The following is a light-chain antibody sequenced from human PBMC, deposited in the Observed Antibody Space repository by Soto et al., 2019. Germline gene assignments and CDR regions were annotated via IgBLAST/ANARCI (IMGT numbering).Light chain of an antibody. V-gene: IGLV4-69*01. CDR3: QTWGTGIGV. CDR1: SGHSSYA. CDR2: LNSDGSH. Sequence: QLVLTQSPSASASLGASVKLTCTLSSGHSSYAIAWHQQQPEKGPRYLMKLNSDGSHSKGGGIPDRFSGSSSGAERYLTISSLHSEDEDDYYCQTWGTGIGVFGGGTKLTVL. J-gene: IGLJ2*01.